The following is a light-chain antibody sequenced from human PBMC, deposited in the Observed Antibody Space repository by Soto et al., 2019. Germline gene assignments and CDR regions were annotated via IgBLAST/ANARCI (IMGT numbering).Light chain of an antibody. CDR2: AAS. J-gene: IGKJ1*01. V-gene: IGKV1-17*01. Sequence: DIQMTQSPSSLSASVGDRVTITCRASQGIRSDLSWYQQSPGKAPKRLIYAASSLQSGVPSRFSGRGSGTEFTLAISSLQPEDFATYYCQQLNSYPRTFGQGTKVEIK. CDR1: QGIRSD. CDR3: QQLNSYPRT.